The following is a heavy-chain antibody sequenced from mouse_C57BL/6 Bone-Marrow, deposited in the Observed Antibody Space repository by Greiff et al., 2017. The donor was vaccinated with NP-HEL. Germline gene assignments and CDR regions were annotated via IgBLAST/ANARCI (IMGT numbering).Heavy chain of an antibody. CDR1: GYTFTSYG. J-gene: IGHJ2*01. CDR2: IYPRSGNT. CDR3: GHYYGSSYVYDFDY. D-gene: IGHD1-1*01. Sequence: VKLQESGAELARPGASVKLSCKASGYTFTSYGISWVKQRTGQGLEWIGEIYPRSGNTYYNEKFKGKATLTADKTSSTPFLGLRSLTSEDSAVYFCGHYYGSSYVYDFDYGGQGTTLTVSS. V-gene: IGHV1-81*01.